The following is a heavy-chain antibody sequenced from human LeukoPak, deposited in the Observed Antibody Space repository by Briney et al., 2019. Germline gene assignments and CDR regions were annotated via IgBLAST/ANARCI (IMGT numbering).Heavy chain of an antibody. CDR3: AGTYSSGWYVNY. D-gene: IGHD6-19*01. V-gene: IGHV4-59*01. J-gene: IGHJ4*02. CDR2: IYYSVST. Sequence: SETLSLTCIVSGGSISSYHWSWLRQPTGKGVEWIGYIYYSVSTNYIPSLKSRVTISVDTSKNQFSLKLSSVTAADTAVYYCAGTYSSGWYVNYWGQGTLVTVSS. CDR1: GGSISSYH.